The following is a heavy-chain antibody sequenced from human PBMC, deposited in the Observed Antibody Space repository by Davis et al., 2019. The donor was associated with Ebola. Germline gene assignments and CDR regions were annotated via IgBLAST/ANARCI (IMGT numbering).Heavy chain of an antibody. CDR1: GYGFANYW. J-gene: IGHJ4*02. Sequence: GESLKISCKGSGYGFANYWIAWVRQTPGKGLEWMGVIYAGDSDTRYSPSFEGQITVSVDRSITTAYLQWSSLKASDTAMYYCARFLEWKADYWGQGTLVTVSS. V-gene: IGHV5-51*01. CDR2: IYAGDSDT. D-gene: IGHD3-3*01. CDR3: ARFLEWKADY.